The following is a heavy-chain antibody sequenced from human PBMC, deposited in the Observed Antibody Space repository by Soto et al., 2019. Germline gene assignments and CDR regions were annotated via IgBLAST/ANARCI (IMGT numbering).Heavy chain of an antibody. CDR2: IYYSGST. D-gene: IGHD6-13*01. CDR3: ARGRGVAAAGVVDY. V-gene: IGHV4-39*01. Sequence: QLQLQESGPGLVKPSETLSLTCTVSGGSISSSSYYWGWIRQPPGKGLEWIGSIYYSGSTYYNPSLKSRVTISVDTSKNQFSLKLSSVTAADTAVYYCARGRGVAAAGVVDYWGQGTLVTVSS. J-gene: IGHJ4*02. CDR1: GGSISSSSYY.